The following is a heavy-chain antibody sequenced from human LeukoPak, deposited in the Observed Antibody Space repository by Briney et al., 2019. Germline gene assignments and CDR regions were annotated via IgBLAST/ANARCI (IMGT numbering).Heavy chain of an antibody. Sequence: SVKVSCKASGGTFSSYAISWVRQAPGQGLEWMGGIIPIFGTANYAQKFQGRVTITADKSTSTAYMELSSLRSEDTAMYYCATSPLRFLEWFFPGHDAFDIWGQGTMVTVSS. J-gene: IGHJ3*02. V-gene: IGHV1-69*06. CDR1: GGTFSSYA. CDR3: ATSPLRFLEWFFPGHDAFDI. CDR2: IIPIFGTA. D-gene: IGHD3-3*01.